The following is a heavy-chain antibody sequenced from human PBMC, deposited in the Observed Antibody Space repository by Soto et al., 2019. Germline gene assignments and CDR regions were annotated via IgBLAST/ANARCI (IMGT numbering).Heavy chain of an antibody. CDR3: ASSYCSGGSCYSGWYYYYGMDV. J-gene: IGHJ6*02. D-gene: IGHD2-15*01. CDR2: ISSSSSYI. Sequence: GSLRISCAASGFTFSSYSMNWVRQAPGKGLEWVSSISSSSSYIYYADSVKGRFTISRDNAKNSLYLQMNSLRAEDTAVYYCASSYCSGGSCYSGWYYYYGMDVWGQGTTVTVSS. CDR1: GFTFSSYS. V-gene: IGHV3-21*01.